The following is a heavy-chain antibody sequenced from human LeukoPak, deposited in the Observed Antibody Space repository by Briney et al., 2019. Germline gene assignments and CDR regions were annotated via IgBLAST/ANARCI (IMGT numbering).Heavy chain of an antibody. CDR1: GFTFSSYA. V-gene: IGHV3-30-3*01. CDR2: ISYDGSNK. D-gene: IGHD3-9*01. CDR3: ARDGPYYDILTGYTVGYYYGMDV. Sequence: GGSLRLSCAASGFTFSSYAMHWVRQAPGKGLEWVAVISYDGSNKYYADSVRGRFTISRDNSKSTLYLQMNSLRAEDTAVYYCARDGPYYDILTGYTVGYYYGMDVWGQGTMVTVSS. J-gene: IGHJ6*02.